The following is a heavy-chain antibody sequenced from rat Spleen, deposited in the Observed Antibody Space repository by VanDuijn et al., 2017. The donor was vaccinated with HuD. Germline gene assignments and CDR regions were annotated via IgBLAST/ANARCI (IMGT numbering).Heavy chain of an antibody. J-gene: IGHJ2*01. Sequence: QVQLKESGPGLVQPSQTLSLTCTVSGFSLTSYTVSWVRQPPGKGLEWIAAISSGGNTYYNSALKSRLSISRDTSKSQVFLKMNSLQTDDTGTYYCTRDLYDFDYWGQGLMITVSS. CDR2: ISSGGNT. CDR3: TRDLYDFDY. D-gene: IGHD1-2*01. CDR1: GFSLTSYT. V-gene: IGHV2-6*01.